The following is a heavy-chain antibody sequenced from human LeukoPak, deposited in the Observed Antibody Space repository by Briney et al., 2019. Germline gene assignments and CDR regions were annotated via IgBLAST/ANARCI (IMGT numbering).Heavy chain of an antibody. Sequence: GGSLRLSCSAAGFNFNIYTLTWVRQTPGKRPEWLSAITGGHGATYYADSVRGRFTITRDNSRNTFYLDMSGLRAEDTAVYYCARDRSTDAISEYWGQGTLVAVSS. D-gene: IGHD1-1*01. CDR2: ITGGHGAT. CDR1: GFNFNIYT. J-gene: IGHJ4*02. V-gene: IGHV3-23*01. CDR3: ARDRSTDAISEY.